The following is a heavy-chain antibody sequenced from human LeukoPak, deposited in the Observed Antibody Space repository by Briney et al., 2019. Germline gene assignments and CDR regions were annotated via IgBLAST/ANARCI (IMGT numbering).Heavy chain of an antibody. CDR2: IIPIFGTA. D-gene: IGHD6-6*01. Sequence: SVKVSCKASGGTFSSYAISWVRQAPGQGLEWMGGIIPIFGTANYAQKFQGRVTITADESTSTAYMELSSLRSEDTAVYYCARGRSSYSSSSGSDYWGQGTLVTVSS. J-gene: IGHJ4*02. CDR1: GGTFSSYA. V-gene: IGHV1-69*13. CDR3: ARGRSSYSSSSGSDY.